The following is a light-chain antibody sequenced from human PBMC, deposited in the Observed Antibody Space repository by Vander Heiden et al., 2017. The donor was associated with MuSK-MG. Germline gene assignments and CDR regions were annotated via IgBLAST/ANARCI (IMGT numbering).Light chain of an antibody. V-gene: IGLV3-9*01. J-gene: IGLJ1*01. CDR3: QLWNSSTGV. CDR1: NIENKN. Sequence: FKRPRPLPLQVALGQTAMITCGENNIENKNVHWYQQKPGQAPVLVIYRDSNRPSGIPERFSGSNSGNTATLTISRAQAGDEADYYCQLWNSSTGVFGTGTKVTVL. CDR2: RDS.